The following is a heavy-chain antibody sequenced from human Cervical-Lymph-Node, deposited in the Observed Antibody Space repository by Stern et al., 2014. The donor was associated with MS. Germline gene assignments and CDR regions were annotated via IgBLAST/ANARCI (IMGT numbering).Heavy chain of an antibody. J-gene: IGHJ4*02. CDR1: GYTFTSSW. CDR2: IFPGGSDI. CDR3: ARQRYFDY. Sequence: EVQLVQSGPEVKRPGESLKISCQASGYTFTSSWIGWVRQMPGKGLEWIAIIFPGGSDIRYSPSFQGQVTISADKSSSTAYLQWNNLKASDTAIYYCARQRYFDYWGQGTLVTVSS. V-gene: IGHV5-51*01.